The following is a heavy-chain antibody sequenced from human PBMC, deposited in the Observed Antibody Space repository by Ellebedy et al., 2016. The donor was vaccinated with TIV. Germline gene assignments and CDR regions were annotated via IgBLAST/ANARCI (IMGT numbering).Heavy chain of an antibody. V-gene: IGHV1-69*06. CDR3: ARDMPGYYYDSTGYYSAPYWYFDL. CDR2: IIPIFGTA. Sequence: ASVKVSCKASGYTFTGYYMHWVRQAPGQGLEWMGGIIPIFGTANCAQKFQGRVTITADKSTSTAYMELSSLRSEDTAVYYCARDMPGYYYDSTGYYSAPYWYFDLWGRGTLLTVSS. D-gene: IGHD3-22*01. J-gene: IGHJ2*01. CDR1: GYTFTGYY.